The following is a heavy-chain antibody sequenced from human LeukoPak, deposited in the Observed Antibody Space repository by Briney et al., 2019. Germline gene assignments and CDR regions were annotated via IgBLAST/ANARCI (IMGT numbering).Heavy chain of an antibody. CDR1: GGSFSGYY. J-gene: IGHJ4*02. Sequence: SETLSLTCAVYGGSFSGYYWSWIRQPAGKGLEWIGEINHSGSTNYNPSLKSRVTISVDTSKNQFSLKLSSVTAADTAVYYCARPFDYGSGSYSPFDYWGQGTLVTVSS. V-gene: IGHV4-34*01. D-gene: IGHD3-10*01. CDR2: INHSGST. CDR3: ARPFDYGSGSYSPFDY.